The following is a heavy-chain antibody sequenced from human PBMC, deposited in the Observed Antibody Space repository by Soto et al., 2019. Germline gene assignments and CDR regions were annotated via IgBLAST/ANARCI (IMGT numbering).Heavy chain of an antibody. D-gene: IGHD3-22*01. J-gene: IGHJ4*02. CDR1: GYTFTSYG. Sequence: ASVKVSCTASGYTFTSYGVSWVRQAPGQGLEWMGWISVFNGNTNYAQRLQGRVTMTTDTSTSTAYMELRSLTSDDTAVYYCARDRGRSSGYYPIDYWGQGTLVTVSS. CDR2: ISVFNGNT. V-gene: IGHV1-18*01. CDR3: ARDRGRSSGYYPIDY.